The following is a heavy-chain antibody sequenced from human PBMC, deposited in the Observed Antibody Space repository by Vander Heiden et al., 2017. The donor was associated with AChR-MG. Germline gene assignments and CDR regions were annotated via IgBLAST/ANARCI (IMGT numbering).Heavy chain of an antibody. CDR3: AKDPLVELLLQENFQH. Sequence: EVQLLESGGGLVQPGGSLRLSCAASGFTFSSYAMSWARQAPGKGLEWVSAISGSGGSTYYADSVKGRFTISRDNSKNTLYLQMNSLRAEDTAVYYCAKDPLVELLLQENFQHWGQGTLVTVYS. CDR2: ISGSGGST. V-gene: IGHV3-23*01. D-gene: IGHD2-15*01. J-gene: IGHJ1*01. CDR1: GFTFSSYA.